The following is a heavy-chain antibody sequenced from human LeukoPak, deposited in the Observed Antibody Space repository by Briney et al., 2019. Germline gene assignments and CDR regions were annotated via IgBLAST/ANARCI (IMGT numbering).Heavy chain of an antibody. Sequence: GGSLRLSCAASVASGHTRWMSRVRQVPGKGLEWVATIKEDEIERHYADSAKDRFTISRDNAKNSVYLQMNSLRVEDTAVYYCASAAGWEFAYWGQGTLVTVSS. V-gene: IGHV3-7*01. CDR3: ASAAGWEFAY. D-gene: IGHD3-10*01. CDR2: IKEDEIER. J-gene: IGHJ4*02. CDR1: VASGHTRW.